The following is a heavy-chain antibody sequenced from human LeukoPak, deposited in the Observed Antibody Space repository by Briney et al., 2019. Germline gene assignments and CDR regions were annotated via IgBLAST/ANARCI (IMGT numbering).Heavy chain of an antibody. D-gene: IGHD5-24*01. CDR3: ARTRRDGYNSIDY. Sequence: SETLSLTCTVSGGSISSSSYYWGWIRHPPGKGLEWIGSIYYSGSTYYNPSLKSRVTISVDTSKNQFSLKLSSVTAADTAVYYCARTRRDGYNSIDYWGQGTLVTVSS. CDR1: GGSISSSSYY. V-gene: IGHV4-39*01. CDR2: IYYSGST. J-gene: IGHJ4*02.